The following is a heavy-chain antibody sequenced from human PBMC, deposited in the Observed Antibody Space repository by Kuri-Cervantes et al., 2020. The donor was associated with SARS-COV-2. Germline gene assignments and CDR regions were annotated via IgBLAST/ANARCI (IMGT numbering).Heavy chain of an antibody. CDR2: INSDGSST. V-gene: IGHV3-74*01. CDR3: ARGRDFWSGYQDSYYYYYYMGV. Sequence: GGSLRLSCAASGFTFSSHWMHWVRQAPGKGLVWVSRINSDGSSTSYADSVKGRFTISRDNAKNTLYLQMNSLRAEDTAVYYCARGRDFWSGYQDSYYYYYYMGVWGKGTTVTVSS. D-gene: IGHD3-3*01. J-gene: IGHJ6*03. CDR1: GFTFSSHW.